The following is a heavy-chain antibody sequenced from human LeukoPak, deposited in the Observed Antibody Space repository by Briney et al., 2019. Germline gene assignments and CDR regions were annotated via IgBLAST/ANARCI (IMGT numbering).Heavy chain of an antibody. CDR1: GFTFSSYA. V-gene: IGHV3-23*01. CDR3: AKGQSYYYYGMDV. CDR2: ISGSGDSI. J-gene: IGHJ6*02. Sequence: GGSLRLSCAASGFTFSSYAMSWVRQAPGKGLEWVSAISGSGDSIYYADSVRGRFTISRDNSKNTLYLQMNSLRAEDTAVYYCAKGQSYYYYGMDVWGQGTTVTVSS.